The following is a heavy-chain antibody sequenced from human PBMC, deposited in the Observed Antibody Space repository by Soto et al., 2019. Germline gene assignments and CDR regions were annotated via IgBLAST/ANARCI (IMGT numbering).Heavy chain of an antibody. Sequence: QVQLQESGPGLVKPSETLSLTCTVSGGSITTTTYYWGWIRQPPGKGLEWIGSIYYSGNTYYNPSLKTRVTISVDTSKSQFSLKLSSVTAADTAVYYCAKVDYLGGSYRLSWFDPWGQGILVTVSS. CDR1: GGSITTTTYY. J-gene: IGHJ5*02. D-gene: IGHD3-16*02. CDR3: AKVDYLGGSYRLSWFDP. CDR2: IYYSGNT. V-gene: IGHV4-39*01.